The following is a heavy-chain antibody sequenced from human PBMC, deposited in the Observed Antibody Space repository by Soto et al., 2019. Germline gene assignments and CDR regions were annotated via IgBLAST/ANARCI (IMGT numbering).Heavy chain of an antibody. J-gene: IGHJ2*01. CDR1: EDTFSANT. CDR3: ATSPLLRWDCDL. Sequence: VQLVQSGSEVKKPGSSVRVSCKTSEDTFSANTSNWVRQAPGQGLEWLGRVIPVLGTTHYTQKFDDRVTISADKTTSTSYMDLSSLKSEDTALYYCATSPLLRWDCDLGGRCTLVPVSS. CDR2: VIPVLGTT. D-gene: IGHD3-3*01. V-gene: IGHV1-69*08.